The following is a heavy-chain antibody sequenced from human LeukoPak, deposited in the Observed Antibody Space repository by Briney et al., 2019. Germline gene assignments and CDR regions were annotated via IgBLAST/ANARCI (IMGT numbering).Heavy chain of an antibody. D-gene: IGHD2-2*01. V-gene: IGHV4-34*01. Sequence: SETLSLTCAVYGGSFSGYYWSWIRQPPGKGLEWIGEINHSGSTNYNPSLKSRVTISVDTSNNHFSLKLSSVTAADTAVYYCARYFRDIVVVPAAIFRLTRRENWFDPCGQGTLVTVSS. J-gene: IGHJ5*02. CDR1: GGSFSGYY. CDR3: ARYFRDIVVVPAAIFRLTRRENWFDP. CDR2: INHSGST.